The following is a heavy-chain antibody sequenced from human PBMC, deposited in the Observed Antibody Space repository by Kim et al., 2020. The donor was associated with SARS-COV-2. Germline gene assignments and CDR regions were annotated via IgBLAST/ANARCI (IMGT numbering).Heavy chain of an antibody. CDR3: ARPGHQNPPH. CDR1: GGSINNENYY. J-gene: IGHJ4*02. Sequence: SETLSLTCTVSGGSINNENYYWSWIRQSPGRGLEWLGSIYYGGRTYYSPSLKSRVTISADTSKNQFSLKLSSVTVADTAVYYCARPGHQNPPHWGQGTLVTVSS. CDR2: IYYGGRT. V-gene: IGHV4-39*01.